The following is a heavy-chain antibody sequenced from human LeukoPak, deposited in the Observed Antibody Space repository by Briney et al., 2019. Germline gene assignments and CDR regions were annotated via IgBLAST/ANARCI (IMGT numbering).Heavy chain of an antibody. Sequence: GGSLRLSCAASGFTVSTYTMSWVRQAPGKGLEWVSSTTTAGRYIYYADSVRGRFTISRDNAKNSLYLQMNSLRAEDTAVYYCAKDRGYYGSGSPPNYWGQGTLVTVSS. CDR1: GFTVSTYT. CDR2: TTTAGRYI. CDR3: AKDRGYYGSGSPPNY. V-gene: IGHV3-21*01. J-gene: IGHJ4*02. D-gene: IGHD3-10*01.